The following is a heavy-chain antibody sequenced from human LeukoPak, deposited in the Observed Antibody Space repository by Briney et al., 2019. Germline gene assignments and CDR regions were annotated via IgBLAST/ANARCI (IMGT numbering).Heavy chain of an antibody. CDR1: GFTFSDYG. V-gene: IGHV3-23*01. Sequence: GGSLRLSCAASGFTFSDYGMSWVRQAPGKGLEWVSGIGGSGGSTYYADSVKGRFTISRDNSRNTLYMQMNSLRAEDTAVYYCAKDSSAYYYLSNYFDYWGQGTLVTVSA. D-gene: IGHD3-22*01. CDR3: AKDSSAYYYLSNYFDY. CDR2: IGGSGGST. J-gene: IGHJ4*02.